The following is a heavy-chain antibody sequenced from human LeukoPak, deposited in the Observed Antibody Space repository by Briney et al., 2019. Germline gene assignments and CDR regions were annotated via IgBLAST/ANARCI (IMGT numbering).Heavy chain of an antibody. CDR1: GGSISSGSYY. V-gene: IGHV4-61*02. J-gene: IGHJ3*02. CDR3: ARAFVDGYRRAFDI. Sequence: PSETPSLTCTVSGGSISSGSYYWSWIRQPAGKGLEWIGRIYTSGSTNYNPSLKSRVTISVDTSKNQFSLKLSSVTAADTAVYYCARAFVDGYRRAFDIWGQGTMVTVSS. D-gene: IGHD3-16*02. CDR2: IYTSGST.